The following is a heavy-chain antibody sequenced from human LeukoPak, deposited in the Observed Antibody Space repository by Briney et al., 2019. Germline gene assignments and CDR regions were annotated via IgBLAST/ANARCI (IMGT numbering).Heavy chain of an antibody. CDR2: IYSSGST. J-gene: IGHJ5*02. CDR1: GGSISSYY. CDR3: ARAGPTVPPRRWFDP. Sequence: PSETLSLTCTVSGGSISSYYWSWIRQPAGKGLEWIGRIYSSGSTNYNPSLKSRVTMSLDTSKNQFSLRLSSVTAADTAVYYCARAGPTVPPRRWFDPWGQGTLVTVSS. V-gene: IGHV4-4*07. D-gene: IGHD4-17*01.